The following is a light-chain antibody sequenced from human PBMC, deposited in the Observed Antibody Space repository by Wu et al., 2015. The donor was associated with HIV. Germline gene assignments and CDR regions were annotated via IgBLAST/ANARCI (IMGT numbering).Light chain of an antibody. CDR1: QTLSGNY. V-gene: IGKV3-20*01. Sequence: EIVLTQSPGTLSLSPGERATLSCRASQTLSGNYLAWYQQKPGQAPRLLISGASNRASGIPDRFSGSGSGTDFTLTITRLEPEDFAVYFCHQYDNSPPWTFGQGTKVETK. CDR2: GAS. J-gene: IGKJ1*01. CDR3: HQYDNSPPWT.